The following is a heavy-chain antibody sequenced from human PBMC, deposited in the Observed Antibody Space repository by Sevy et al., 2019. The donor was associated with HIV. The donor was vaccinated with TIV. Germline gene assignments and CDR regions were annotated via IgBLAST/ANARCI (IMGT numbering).Heavy chain of an antibody. CDR2: ISGSGGST. Sequence: GGSLRLSCAASGFNFRSYWMTWVRQAPGKGLEWVSAISGSGGSTYYADSVKGRFTISRDNSKNTLYLQMNSLRAEDTAVYYCAKEDHDFWSGYYRRGPRGNFDYWGQGTLVTVSS. J-gene: IGHJ4*02. CDR1: GFNFRSYW. D-gene: IGHD3-3*01. CDR3: AKEDHDFWSGYYRRGPRGNFDY. V-gene: IGHV3-23*01.